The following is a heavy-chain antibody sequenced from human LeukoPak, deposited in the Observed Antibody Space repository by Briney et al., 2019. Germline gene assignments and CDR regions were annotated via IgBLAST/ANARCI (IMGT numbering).Heavy chain of an antibody. J-gene: IGHJ4*02. CDR2: ISYDGSNK. D-gene: IGHD3-22*01. CDR1: GFTFSSYG. V-gene: IGHV3-30*03. Sequence: TGGSLRLSCAASGFTFSSYGMHWVHQAPGKGLEWVAVISYDGSNKYYADSVKGRFTISRDNSKNTLYLQMYSLRAEDTAVYYCAGRFDYYDSSGYLLWGQGTLVTVSS. CDR3: AGRFDYYDSSGYLL.